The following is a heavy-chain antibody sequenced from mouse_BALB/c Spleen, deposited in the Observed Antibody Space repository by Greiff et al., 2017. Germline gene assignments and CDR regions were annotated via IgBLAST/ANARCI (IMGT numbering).Heavy chain of an antibody. Sequence: VQLQQSGTVLARPGASVKMSCKASGYTFTSYWMHWVKQRPGQGLEWIGAIYPGNSDTSYNQKFKGKAKLTAVTSTSTAYMELSSLTNEDSAVYYCTGYYGPYYAMDYWGQGTSVTVSS. CDR2: IYPGNSDT. CDR3: TGYYGPYYAMDY. J-gene: IGHJ4*01. D-gene: IGHD1-2*01. V-gene: IGHV1-5*01. CDR1: GYTFTSYW.